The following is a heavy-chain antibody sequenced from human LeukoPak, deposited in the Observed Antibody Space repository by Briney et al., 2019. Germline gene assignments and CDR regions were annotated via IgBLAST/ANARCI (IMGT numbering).Heavy chain of an antibody. D-gene: IGHD1-1*01. Sequence: PGGSLRLSCAASEFTFSTYWMHWVRQAPGKGLVWVSRIDGEGSVTKYTDSVKGRFTISRDNAKNTVYLQMNSLRAEDTAVYYCTTGGSYFFDYWGQGTLVTVSS. CDR1: EFTFSTYW. V-gene: IGHV3-74*01. J-gene: IGHJ4*02. CDR2: IDGEGSVT. CDR3: TTGGSYFFDY.